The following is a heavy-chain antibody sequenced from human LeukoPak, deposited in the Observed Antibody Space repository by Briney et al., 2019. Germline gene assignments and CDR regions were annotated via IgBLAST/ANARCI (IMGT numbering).Heavy chain of an antibody. CDR2: IYFTGST. D-gene: IGHD2/OR15-2a*01. CDR3: ARRSYCSSTTCSRTFDY. Sequence: SETLSLTCTVSGGSISSNNYYWGWIRQPPGKVLEWIGNIYFTGSTYYTPSLQSRVTITVDTSNNQFSLKLNSVTAADTAVYYCARRSYCSSTTCSRTFDYWGQGTLVIVSS. CDR1: GGSISSNNYY. V-gene: IGHV4-39*01. J-gene: IGHJ4*02.